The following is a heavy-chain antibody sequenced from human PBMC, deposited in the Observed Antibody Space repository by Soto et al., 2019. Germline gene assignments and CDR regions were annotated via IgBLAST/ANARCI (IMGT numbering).Heavy chain of an antibody. V-gene: IGHV4-61*08. D-gene: IGHD3-22*01. CDR3: ARRSTYYDSSGYFPIAFDI. CDR2: IYYSGSS. CDR1: GGSISSGDYY. Sequence: SETLSLTCTVSGGSISSGDYYWSWIRQPPGKGLEWIGYIYYSGSSNYNPSLKSRVTISVDTSKNQFSLKLSSVTAADTAVYYCARRSTYYDSSGYFPIAFDIWGQGTMVTVSS. J-gene: IGHJ3*02.